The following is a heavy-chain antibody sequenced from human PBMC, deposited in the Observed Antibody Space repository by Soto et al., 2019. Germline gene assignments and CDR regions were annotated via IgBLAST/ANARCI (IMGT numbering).Heavy chain of an antibody. CDR3: ARGPTTVVIRNAFDI. CDR1: GFTFSSYD. J-gene: IGHJ3*02. V-gene: IGHV3-48*03. Sequence: EVQLVESGGGLVQPGGSLRLSCAASGFTFSSYDMNWVRQAPGKGLEWVSYISSSGSTIYYADSVKGRFTISRDNAKNSLYLQMNSLRAEDTAVYYCARGPTTVVIRNAFDIWGQGTMVTVSS. CDR2: ISSSGSTI. D-gene: IGHD4-17*01.